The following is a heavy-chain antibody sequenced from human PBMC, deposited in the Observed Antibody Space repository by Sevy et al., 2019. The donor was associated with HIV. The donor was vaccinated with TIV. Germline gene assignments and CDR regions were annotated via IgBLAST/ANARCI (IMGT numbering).Heavy chain of an antibody. Sequence: GGSLRLSCAASGFTFSSYAMSWVRQAPGKGLEWVSAISGIGGSTYYADSVKGRFTIARDNSKNTLYLQMNSVRAEDTAVYYCAKAYSSGWYYYYMDVWGKGTTVTVSS. CDR2: ISGIGGST. CDR3: AKAYSSGWYYYYMDV. J-gene: IGHJ6*03. V-gene: IGHV3-23*01. CDR1: GFTFSSYA. D-gene: IGHD6-19*01.